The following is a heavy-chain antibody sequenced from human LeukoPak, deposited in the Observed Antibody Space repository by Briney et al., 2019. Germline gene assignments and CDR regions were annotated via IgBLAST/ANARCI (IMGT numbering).Heavy chain of an antibody. J-gene: IGHJ4*02. Sequence: SETLSLTCAVYGGSFSGYYWSWIRQPPGKGLEWIGEINHSGSTNYNPSLKSRVTISVDTSKNQFSPKLSSVTAADTAVYYCARGEATMILDYWGQGTLVTVSS. CDR1: GGSFSGYY. CDR3: ARGEATMILDY. CDR2: INHSGST. V-gene: IGHV4-34*01. D-gene: IGHD5-12*01.